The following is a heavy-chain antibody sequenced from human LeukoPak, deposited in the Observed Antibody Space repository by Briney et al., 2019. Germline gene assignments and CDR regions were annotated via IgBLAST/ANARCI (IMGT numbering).Heavy chain of an antibody. CDR1: GYSFTGYW. CDR2: IYPGDSDT. J-gene: IGHJ4*02. D-gene: IGHD4-23*01. V-gene: IGHV5-51*01. Sequence: GESLKISCXGSGYSFTGYWIGWVRQMAGKGLEWMGIIYPGDSDTRYSPSFQGQVTISADKSISTAYLQWSSLKASDTAMYYCARRLRWYNFDYWGQGTLVTVSS. CDR3: ARRLRWYNFDY.